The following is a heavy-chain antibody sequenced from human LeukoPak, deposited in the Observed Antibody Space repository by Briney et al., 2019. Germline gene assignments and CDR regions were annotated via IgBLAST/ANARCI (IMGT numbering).Heavy chain of an antibody. J-gene: IGHJ4*02. CDR1: GFTSSTSV. CDR2: IWYDGSNE. CDR3: ARRLGYYFDY. Sequence: GGSLRLSCAASGFTSSTSVIHWVRQAPGKGLEWGAVIWYDGSNEYYADSVKGRFTISRDNSKNTLYLQMNSLRAEDTAVYYCARRLGYYFDYWGQGTLVTVSS. D-gene: IGHD5-12*01. V-gene: IGHV3-33*01.